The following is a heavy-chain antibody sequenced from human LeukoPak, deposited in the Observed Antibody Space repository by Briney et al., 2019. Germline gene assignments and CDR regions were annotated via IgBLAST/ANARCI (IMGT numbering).Heavy chain of an antibody. Sequence: GGSLRLSCAASGFTFNNAWMSWVRQAPGEGLEWVRRIKSKTDCGTTDYAAPVKGSFTISRDDSKNTLYLQMNSLKTEDTAVYSCTTDSAILSSYYYGMDVWGEGTTVTVSS. CDR3: TTDSAILSSYYYGMDV. D-gene: IGHD5-18*01. J-gene: IGHJ6*04. CDR1: GFTFNNAW. CDR2: IKSKTDCGTT. V-gene: IGHV3-15*01.